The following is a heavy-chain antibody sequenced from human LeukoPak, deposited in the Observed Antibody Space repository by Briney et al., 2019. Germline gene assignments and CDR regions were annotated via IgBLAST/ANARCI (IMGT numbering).Heavy chain of an antibody. Sequence: GGSLRLSCAASGFTFSSYGMHWVRQAPGKGLEWVAVISYDGSNKYYADSVKGRSTISRDNSKNTLYLQMNSLRAEDTAVYYCARDRGCSSTSCGYSWFDPWGQGTLVTVSS. CDR2: ISYDGSNK. CDR1: GFTFSSYG. J-gene: IGHJ5*02. V-gene: IGHV3-30*05. D-gene: IGHD2-2*01. CDR3: ARDRGCSSTSCGYSWFDP.